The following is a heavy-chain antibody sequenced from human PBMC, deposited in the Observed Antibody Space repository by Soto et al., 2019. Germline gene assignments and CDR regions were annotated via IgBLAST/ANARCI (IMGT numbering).Heavy chain of an antibody. J-gene: IGHJ4*02. D-gene: IGHD3-22*01. CDR1: GFTFSSFT. CDR3: ARGFYFESGDYSQYYFDY. CDR2: ISHDGSNR. Sequence: QVQLVESGGGVVQPGRSLRISCAASGFTFSSFTMHWVRQAPGKGLEWVAIISHDGSNRFYTDSVQGRFTLSRDNSKNTLYVDMNSLRTEDTAVYYCARGFYFESGDYSQYYFDYWGQGTLVTVSS. V-gene: IGHV3-30-3*01.